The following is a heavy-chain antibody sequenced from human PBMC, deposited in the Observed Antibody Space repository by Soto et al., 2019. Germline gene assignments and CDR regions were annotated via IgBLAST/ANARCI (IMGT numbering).Heavy chain of an antibody. CDR2: ISAYNGNT. J-gene: IGHJ6*03. CDR1: GYTFTSYG. D-gene: IGHD3-3*01. Sequence: QVQLVQSGAEVKKPRASVKDSCKASGYTFTSYGISWVRQAPGQGLEWMGWISAYNGNTNYAQKLQGRVTMTTDTATSTAYMELRSLRYDDTAVYYCARGFGGYDFWSGYFYYMDVWGKGTTVTVSS. V-gene: IGHV1-18*01. CDR3: ARGFGGYDFWSGYFYYMDV.